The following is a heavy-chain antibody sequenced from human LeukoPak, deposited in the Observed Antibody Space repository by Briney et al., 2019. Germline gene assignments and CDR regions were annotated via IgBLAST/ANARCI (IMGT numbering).Heavy chain of an antibody. J-gene: IGHJ6*03. D-gene: IGHD3-22*01. Sequence: GGSLRLSCAASGFRFSDHYLNWVRQAPGKGLEWVGRIRNKANSYVTEYGASAKGRFNISRDDSKNSLYLQMGSLKTEDTAVYYCARDASYYKGANYFYYMDVWGKGTTVTVFS. V-gene: IGHV3-72*01. CDR2: IRNKANSYVT. CDR1: GFRFSDHY. CDR3: ARDASYYKGANYFYYMDV.